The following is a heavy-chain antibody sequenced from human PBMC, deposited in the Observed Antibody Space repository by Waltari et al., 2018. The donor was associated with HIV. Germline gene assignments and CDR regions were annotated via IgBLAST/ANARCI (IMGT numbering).Heavy chain of an antibody. CDR3: AAMNYYDSSGQGGY. CDR2: ISAYNGNT. Sequence: QVQLVQSGAEVKKPGASVKVSCKASGYTFPSSGISWVRQAPGQGLEWMGWISAYNGNTNYAQKLQGRVTMTTDTSTSTAYMELRSLRSDDTAVYYCAAMNYYDSSGQGGYWGQGTLVTVSS. V-gene: IGHV1-18*01. J-gene: IGHJ4*02. D-gene: IGHD3-22*01. CDR1: GYTFPSSG.